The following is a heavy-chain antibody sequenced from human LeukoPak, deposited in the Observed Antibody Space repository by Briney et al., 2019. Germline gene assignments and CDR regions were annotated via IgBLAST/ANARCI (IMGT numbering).Heavy chain of an antibody. Sequence: ASVKVSCKVSGYTLTELSMHWVRQAPGKGLEWMGGFDPEDGETIYAQKFQGRVTMTEDTSTDTAYMELSSLRSEDTAVYYCAREGYCTNGVCYPPIDYWGLGTLVTVSS. J-gene: IGHJ4*02. CDR3: AREGYCTNGVCYPPIDY. D-gene: IGHD2-8*01. V-gene: IGHV1-24*01. CDR2: FDPEDGET. CDR1: GYTLTELS.